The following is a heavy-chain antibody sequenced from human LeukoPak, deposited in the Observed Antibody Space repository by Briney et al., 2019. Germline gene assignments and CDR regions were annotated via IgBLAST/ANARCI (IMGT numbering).Heavy chain of an antibody. CDR3: ARDLAGYSSGWPGFFDY. J-gene: IGHJ4*02. CDR2: ITSASYK. Sequence: GGSLRLSCAASGFTFSSYGMHWVRQAPGKGLEWVSSITSASYKYYADSVKGRFTISRDNAKNSLYLQMNSLRAEDTGVYYCARDLAGYSSGWPGFFDYWGQGTLVPVST. V-gene: IGHV3-21*04. CDR1: GFTFSSYG. D-gene: IGHD6-19*01.